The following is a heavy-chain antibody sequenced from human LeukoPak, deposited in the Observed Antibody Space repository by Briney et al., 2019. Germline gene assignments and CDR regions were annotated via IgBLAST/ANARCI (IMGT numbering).Heavy chain of an antibody. CDR1: GFTFSHYY. D-gene: IGHD1-7*01. J-gene: IGHJ6*03. CDR2: ISSSGSTI. Sequence: GGSLRLSCAASGFTFSHYYMSWIRQAPGKGLEWVSYISSSGSTIYYADSVKGRFTISRDNAKNSLYLQMNSLRAEDTAVYYCASLGVVTGTYTSSYYYYYMDVWGKGTTVTVSS. V-gene: IGHV3-11*04. CDR3: ASLGVVTGTYTSSYYYYYMDV.